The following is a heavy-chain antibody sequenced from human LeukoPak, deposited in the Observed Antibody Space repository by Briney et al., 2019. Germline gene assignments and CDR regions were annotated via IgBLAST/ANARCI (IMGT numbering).Heavy chain of an antibody. Sequence: ASVKVSCKASGGTFSSYAISWVRQAPGQGLEWMGGIIPIFGTANYAQKFQGRVTITADKSTSTAYMELSSLRSEDTAVYYCARSRDTAMVRIDYYYYMDVWGKGTTATVSS. V-gene: IGHV1-69*06. J-gene: IGHJ6*03. D-gene: IGHD5-18*01. CDR3: ARSRDTAMVRIDYYYYMDV. CDR2: IIPIFGTA. CDR1: GGTFSSYA.